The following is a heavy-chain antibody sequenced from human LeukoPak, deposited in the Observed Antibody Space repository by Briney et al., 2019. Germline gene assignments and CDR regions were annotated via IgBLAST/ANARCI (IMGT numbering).Heavy chain of an antibody. D-gene: IGHD3-22*01. CDR1: GFTFSSFG. Sequence: PGRSLRLSCAASGFTFSSFGMHWVRQAPGKGLEWVAVIWDDGNNKYYADSVKGRFTISRDNSKNTLYLQMNSLRAEDTAVYYCARAFTSTGYYYVEYWGQGTLVTVSS. CDR3: ARAFTSTGYYYVEY. J-gene: IGHJ4*02. CDR2: IWDDGNNK. V-gene: IGHV3-33*01.